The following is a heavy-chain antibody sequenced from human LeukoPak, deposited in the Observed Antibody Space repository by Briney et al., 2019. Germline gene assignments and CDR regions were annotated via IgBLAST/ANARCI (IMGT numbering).Heavy chain of an antibody. J-gene: IGHJ5*02. D-gene: IGHD3-10*01. CDR3: ARDRGGIQYGWLDP. Sequence: PGGSLRLSCAASGYTFSNYAMSWVRQAPARGLEWVSGLRGDGETFYSDSVKGRFTISTDNFKNMVYLQMTTLNPEDTAVYYCARDRGGIQYGWLDPWGQGTLVTVSS. CDR2: LRGDGET. V-gene: IGHV3-23*01. CDR1: GYTFSNYA.